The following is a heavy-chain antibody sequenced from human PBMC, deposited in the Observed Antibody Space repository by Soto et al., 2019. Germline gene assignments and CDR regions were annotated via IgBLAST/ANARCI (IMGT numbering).Heavy chain of an antibody. Sequence: HVTLKESGPVLVKPTETLTLTCTVSGFSLSNGKVGVSWIRQPPGKALEWLAHIFSNDEKSYRTSLKSRLTISEDTSKRQVVLTMTNVDPVETATYYCARILFGRSVAGGYFYMDVWGKGTTVTVSS. J-gene: IGHJ6*03. D-gene: IGHD6-19*01. CDR1: GFSLSNGKVG. V-gene: IGHV2-26*01. CDR2: IFSNDEK. CDR3: ARILFGRSVAGGYFYMDV.